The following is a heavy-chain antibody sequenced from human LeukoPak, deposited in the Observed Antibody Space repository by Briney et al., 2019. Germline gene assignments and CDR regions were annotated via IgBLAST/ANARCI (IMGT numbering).Heavy chain of an antibody. CDR3: ARHYGSYYDSSGYDY. J-gene: IGHJ4*02. Sequence: SETLSLTCTVSAGSIRSYYWGWIRQPAGKGLEWVGYISYSGSTHYNPSLKSRVTISLDTSKNQFSLKLSSVTAADTAVYYCARHYGSYYDSSGYDYWGQGTLVTVSS. D-gene: IGHD3-22*01. CDR2: ISYSGST. CDR1: AGSIRSYY. V-gene: IGHV4-59*08.